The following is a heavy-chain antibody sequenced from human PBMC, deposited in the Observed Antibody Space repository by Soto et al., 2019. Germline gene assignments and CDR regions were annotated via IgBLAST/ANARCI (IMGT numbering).Heavy chain of an antibody. D-gene: IGHD6-6*01. J-gene: IGHJ6*02. CDR2: ISYDGSDK. Sequence: QVQLVESGGGVVQPGRSLRLSCAASGFTFSNYGMHWVRQAPGKGLEWVAVISYDGSDKYFADSVKGRFTVSRANSKNSLYLQMNSLSAEDTAVYYCAKEIEYSTSSGFIDYYYGMDVWGQGTTVTVSS. CDR3: AKEIEYSTSSGFIDYYYGMDV. CDR1: GFTFSNYG. V-gene: IGHV3-30*18.